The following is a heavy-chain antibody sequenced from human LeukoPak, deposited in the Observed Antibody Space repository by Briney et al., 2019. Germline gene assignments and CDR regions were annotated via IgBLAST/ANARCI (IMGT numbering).Heavy chain of an antibody. J-gene: IGHJ4*02. CDR2: ISAYNGNT. CDR3: ARGGLPMGAAMYYFDY. D-gene: IGHD1-26*01. Sequence: ASVKVSCKASGYTFTSYGINWVRQAPGQGLEWMGWISAYNGNTDYAQKLQGRVTMTTDTSTSTAYMELRSLRSDDTAVYYCARGGLPMGAAMYYFDYWGQGTLVTVSS. V-gene: IGHV1-18*01. CDR1: GYTFTSYG.